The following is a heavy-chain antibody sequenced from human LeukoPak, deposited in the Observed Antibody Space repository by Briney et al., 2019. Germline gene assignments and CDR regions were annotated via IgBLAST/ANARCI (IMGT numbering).Heavy chain of an antibody. CDR2: IYYSGST. J-gene: IGHJ3*02. V-gene: IGHV4-59*01. CDR1: GGSISSYY. D-gene: IGHD3-10*01. Sequence: SETLSLTCTVSGGSISSYYWSWIRQPPGKGPEWIGYIYYSGSTNYNPSLKSRVTISVDTSKNQFSLKLSSVTAADTAVYYCARIWFGEPRYVFDIWGQGTMVTVSS. CDR3: ARIWFGEPRYVFDI.